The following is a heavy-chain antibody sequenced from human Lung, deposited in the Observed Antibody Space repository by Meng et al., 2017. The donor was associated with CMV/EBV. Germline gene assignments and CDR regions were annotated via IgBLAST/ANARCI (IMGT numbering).Heavy chain of an antibody. CDR2: MNPNSGNT. V-gene: IGHV1-8*03. CDR1: GYTXTSYD. D-gene: IGHD3-3*01. J-gene: IGHJ6*02. Sequence: ASXXVSXKASGYTXTSYDINWVRQATGQGLEWMGWMNPNSGNTGYAQKFQGRVTITRNTSISTAYMELSSLRSEDTAVYYCARVYTCRDDFWRNCYYYGMDVXGQGXTVTVSS. CDR3: ARVYTCRDDFWRNCYYYGMDV.